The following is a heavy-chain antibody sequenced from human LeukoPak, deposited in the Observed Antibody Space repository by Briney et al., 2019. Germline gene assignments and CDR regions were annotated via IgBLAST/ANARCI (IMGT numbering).Heavy chain of an antibody. CDR2: ISSGSSYI. CDR1: GFTLSRYS. D-gene: IGHD4-17*01. Sequence: PGGSLRLSCAASGFTLSRYSMNWVRQAPGKGLEWVSSISSGSSYIYYAGSVKGRFTISRDNAKNSLYLQMNSLKAEDTGIYYCVTGHYGGYGRGQGTLVTVSS. CDR3: VTGHYGGYG. V-gene: IGHV3-21*04. J-gene: IGHJ4*02.